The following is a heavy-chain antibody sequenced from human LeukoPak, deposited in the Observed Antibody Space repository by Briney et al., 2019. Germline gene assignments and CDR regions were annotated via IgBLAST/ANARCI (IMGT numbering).Heavy chain of an antibody. Sequence: GASVKVSCKASGYTFTGYYMHWVRQAPGQGLEWMGWINPSSGGTNYAQKFQGRVTMTRDTSISTAYMELSRLRSDDTAVYYCARPMITFGGVIVTYFDYWGQGTLVTVSS. D-gene: IGHD3-16*02. CDR3: ARPMITFGGVIVTYFDY. J-gene: IGHJ4*02. CDR1: GYTFTGYY. CDR2: INPSSGGT. V-gene: IGHV1-2*02.